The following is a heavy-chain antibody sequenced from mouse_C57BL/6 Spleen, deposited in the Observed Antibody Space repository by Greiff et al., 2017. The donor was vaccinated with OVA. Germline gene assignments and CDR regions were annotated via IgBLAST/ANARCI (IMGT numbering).Heavy chain of an antibody. Sequence: EVKLVESEGGLVQPGSSMKLSCTASGFTFSDYYMAWVRQVPEKGLEWVANINYDGSSTYYLDSLKSRFIISRDNAKNILYLQMSSLKSEDTATYYGARDRYFDVWGTGTTVTVSS. CDR1: GFTFSDYY. CDR3: ARDRYFDV. J-gene: IGHJ1*03. CDR2: INYDGSST. V-gene: IGHV5-16*01.